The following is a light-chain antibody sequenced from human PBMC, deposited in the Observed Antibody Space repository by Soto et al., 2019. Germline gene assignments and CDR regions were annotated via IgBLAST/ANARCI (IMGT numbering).Light chain of an antibody. V-gene: IGKV1-9*01. CDR3: MHGTHWSGA. J-gene: IGKJ1*01. CDR1: QDIAIY. CDR2: AAS. Sequence: IQLTQSPSSLSASVGDRVTITCRASQDIAIYLAWYQQKPGEAPKLLIYAASSLQSGVPASFSGSGSGTDFTLEISRVEAEDVGLYYCMHGTHWSGAFGQGTKVDSK.